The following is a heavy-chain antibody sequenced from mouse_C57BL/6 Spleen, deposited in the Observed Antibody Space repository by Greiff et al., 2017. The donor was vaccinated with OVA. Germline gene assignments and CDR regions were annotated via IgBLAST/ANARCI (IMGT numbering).Heavy chain of an antibody. CDR2: IYPGDGDT. CDR3: ARSESPSCYGSSRCYYAMDY. CDR1: GYAFTSYW. Sequence: VQLQQSGAELVKPGASVKLSCKASGYAFTSYWMNWVKQRPGQGLEWIGQIYPGDGDTNYNEKFKGKATLTADKSSSTAYMQLSSLTSEDSAVYFCARSESPSCYGSSRCYYAMDYWGQGTSVTVSS. D-gene: IGHD1-1*01. V-gene: IGHV1-80*01. J-gene: IGHJ4*01.